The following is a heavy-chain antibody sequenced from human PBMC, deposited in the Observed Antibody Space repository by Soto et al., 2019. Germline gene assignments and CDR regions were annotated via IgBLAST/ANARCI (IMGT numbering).Heavy chain of an antibody. CDR1: GFTFRTYT. CDR2: IRGFSPYT. J-gene: IGHJ6*02. D-gene: IGHD3-10*01. V-gene: IGHV3-21*01. Sequence: GGSLRLSCISSGFTFRTYTMNWVRQAPGKGLERVSGIRGFSPYTFYAESVKGRFTISRDNAKNSLYLQMNSLRAEDTAVYYCARDRGYDAHDYYYNAMDVWGQGTTVTVSS. CDR3: ARDRGYDAHDYYYNAMDV.